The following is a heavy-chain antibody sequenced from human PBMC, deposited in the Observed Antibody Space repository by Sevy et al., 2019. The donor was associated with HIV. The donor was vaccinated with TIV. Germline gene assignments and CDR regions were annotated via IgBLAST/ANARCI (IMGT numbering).Heavy chain of an antibody. CDR3: ARGEGYCSGGSCYAWGAFDI. V-gene: IGHV3-7*03. Sequence: GGSLRLSCAASGFTFSSYWMSWVRQAPGKGLEWVANIKQDGSEKYYVDSVKGRFTISRDNAKNSLYLQMNSLRAEETAVYYCARGEGYCSGGSCYAWGAFDIWGQGTMVTVSS. J-gene: IGHJ3*02. CDR2: IKQDGSEK. D-gene: IGHD2-15*01. CDR1: GFTFSSYW.